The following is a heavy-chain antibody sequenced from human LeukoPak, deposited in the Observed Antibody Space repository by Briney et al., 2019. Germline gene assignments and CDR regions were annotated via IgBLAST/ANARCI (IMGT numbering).Heavy chain of an antibody. V-gene: IGHV4-39*01. Sequence: SETLSLTCTVSVGSISSSTYYWGWIRQPPGKGLEWIGSIYYSGSTYYNPSLKSRATISVDTSKNQFSLKLSSVTAADTAVYYCARHRGGNSRWYFDYWGQGTLVTVSS. J-gene: IGHJ4*02. CDR3: ARHRGGNSRWYFDY. CDR1: VGSISSSTYY. D-gene: IGHD4-23*01. CDR2: IYYSGST.